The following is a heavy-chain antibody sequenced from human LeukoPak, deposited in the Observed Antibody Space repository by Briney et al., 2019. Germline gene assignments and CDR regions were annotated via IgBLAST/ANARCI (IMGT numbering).Heavy chain of an antibody. CDR3: AKDVLVCGGDCYPPWYFDY. V-gene: IGHV3-23*01. D-gene: IGHD2-21*02. CDR1: GFTFSSYA. CDR2: ISGSGGST. J-gene: IGHJ4*02. Sequence: PGGSLRLSCAASGFTFSSYAMSWVRQAPGKGLEWVSAISGSGGSTYYADSVKGRFTISRDHSKNTLYLQMNSLRAEDTAVYYCAKDVLVCGGDCYPPWYFDYWGQGTLVTVSS.